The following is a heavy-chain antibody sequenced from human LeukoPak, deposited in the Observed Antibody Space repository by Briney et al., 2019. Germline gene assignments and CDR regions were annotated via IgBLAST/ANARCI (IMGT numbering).Heavy chain of an antibody. CDR2: IIPIFGTA. D-gene: IGHD3-22*01. CDR1: GGTFSSYA. V-gene: IGHV1-69*06. J-gene: IGHJ4*02. Sequence: SVKVSCKASGGTFSSYAISWVRQAPGQGLEWMGGIIPIFGTANYAQKFQGRVTITADKSTSTAYMELSSLRSEDTAVYYCAKYYHDSSGHFDYWGQGTLVTVSS. CDR3: AKYYHDSSGHFDY.